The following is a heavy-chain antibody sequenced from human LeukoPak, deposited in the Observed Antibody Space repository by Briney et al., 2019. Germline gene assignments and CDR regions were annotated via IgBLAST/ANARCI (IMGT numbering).Heavy chain of an antibody. CDR2: IYYSGST. Sequence: PSETLSLTCTVSGGSISSSSYYWGWIRQPPGKGLEWIGSIYYSGSTYYNPSPKSRVTISVDTSKNQFSLKLSSVTAADTAVYYCARHDKRGWELPAHFDYWGQGTLVTVSS. CDR3: ARHDKRGWELPAHFDY. J-gene: IGHJ4*02. V-gene: IGHV4-39*01. CDR1: GGSISSSSYY. D-gene: IGHD1-26*01.